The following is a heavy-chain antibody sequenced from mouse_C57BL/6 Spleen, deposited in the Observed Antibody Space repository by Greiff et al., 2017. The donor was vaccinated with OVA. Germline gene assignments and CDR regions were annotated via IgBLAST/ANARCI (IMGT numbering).Heavy chain of an antibody. Sequence: EVKLMESGAELVKPGASVKLSCTASGFNIKDYYMHWVKQRTEQGLEWIGRIDPEDGETKYAPKFQGKATITADTSSNTAYLQLSSLTAEDTAVYYCARGYYSNSWFAYWGQGTLVTVSA. CDR3: ARGYYSNSWFAY. CDR1: GFNIKDYY. V-gene: IGHV14-2*01. J-gene: IGHJ3*01. D-gene: IGHD2-5*01. CDR2: IDPEDGET.